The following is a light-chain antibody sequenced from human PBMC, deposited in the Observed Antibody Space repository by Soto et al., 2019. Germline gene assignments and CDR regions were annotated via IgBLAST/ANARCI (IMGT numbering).Light chain of an antibody. Sequence: QSALTQPPSASGSHGQSVTISCTGTSSDVGGYDYVSWYQQHPGKAPKLMIYEATKRPSGVPDRFSGSKSGNTASLTVSGLQDEGEAHYYCSAYAGRNNLIFGGGTKLTVL. CDR1: SSDVGGYDY. J-gene: IGLJ2*01. V-gene: IGLV2-8*01. CDR3: SAYAGRNNLI. CDR2: EAT.